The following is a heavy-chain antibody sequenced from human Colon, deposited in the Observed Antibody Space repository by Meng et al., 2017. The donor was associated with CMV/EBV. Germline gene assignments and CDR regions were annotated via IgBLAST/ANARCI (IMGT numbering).Heavy chain of an antibody. D-gene: IGHD3-16*01. J-gene: IGHJ6*02. CDR2: VRSKAYGGT. CDR1: GITFGDYG. V-gene: IGHV3-49*04. CDR3: ARGSYASSPIGMDV. Sequence: GGSLRLSCTGSGITFGDYGMNWVRQAPGKGLEWVGFVRSKAYGGTDYAASVKGRFSISRDDSKSIAYLQMNGLKIEDTAVYYCARGSYASSPIGMDVWGQGTTVTVSS.